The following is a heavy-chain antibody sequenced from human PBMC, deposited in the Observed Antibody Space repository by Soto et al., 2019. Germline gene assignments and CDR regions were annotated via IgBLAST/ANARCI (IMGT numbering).Heavy chain of an antibody. D-gene: IGHD6-13*01. CDR2: INHSGST. V-gene: IGHV4-34*01. J-gene: IGHJ3*02. Sequence: SETLSLTCAVYGGSFSGYYWSWIRQPPGKGLEWIGEINHSGSTNYNPSLKSRVTISVDTSKNQFSLKLSSVTAADTAVYYCTRGGSSSWYQSYAFDIWGQGTMVTVSS. CDR3: TRGGSSSWYQSYAFDI. CDR1: GGSFSGYY.